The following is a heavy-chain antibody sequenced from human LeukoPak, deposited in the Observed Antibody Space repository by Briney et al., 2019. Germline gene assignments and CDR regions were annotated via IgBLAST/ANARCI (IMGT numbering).Heavy chain of an antibody. CDR2: IRYDGSNK. J-gene: IGHJ4*02. Sequence: GGSLRLSCAASGFTFSSYGMHWVRQAPGKGLEWVAFIRYDGSNKYYADSVKGRFTISRDNSKNTLYLQMNSLRAEDTAVYYCAKDQSAAAGTVYYFDYWGQGTQVTVSS. CDR3: AKDQSAAAGTVYYFDY. D-gene: IGHD6-13*01. V-gene: IGHV3-30*02. CDR1: GFTFSSYG.